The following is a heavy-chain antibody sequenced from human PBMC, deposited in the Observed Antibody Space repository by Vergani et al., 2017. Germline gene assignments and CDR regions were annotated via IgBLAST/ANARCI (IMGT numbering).Heavy chain of an antibody. CDR1: GFTFSRYW. CDR3: ARDCSGGSCYVRVRADYGMDV. CDR2: IKQDGSEK. V-gene: IGHV3-7*01. D-gene: IGHD2-15*01. Sequence: EVQLVESGGGLVQPGGSLRLSCAASGFTFSRYWMSWVRQAPGKGLEWVANIKQDGSEKYYVDSVKGRFTISRDNAKNSLYLQMNSLRAEDTAVYYCARDCSGGSCYVRVRADYGMDVWGQGTTVTVSS. J-gene: IGHJ6*02.